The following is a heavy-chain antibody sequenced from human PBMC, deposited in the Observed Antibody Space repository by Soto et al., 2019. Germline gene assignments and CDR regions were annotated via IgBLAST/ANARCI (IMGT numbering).Heavy chain of an antibody. D-gene: IGHD3-10*01. CDR2: IYYSGST. Sequence: PSETLSLTCTVSGGSISSYYWSWIRQPPGKGLEWIGYIYYSGSTNYNPSLKSRVTISVDTSKNQFSLKLSSVTAADTAVYYCARDGSGYYGPGSDYYYGMDVWGQGTTVTVSS. CDR1: GGSISSYY. V-gene: IGHV4-59*01. J-gene: IGHJ6*02. CDR3: ARDGSGYYGPGSDYYYGMDV.